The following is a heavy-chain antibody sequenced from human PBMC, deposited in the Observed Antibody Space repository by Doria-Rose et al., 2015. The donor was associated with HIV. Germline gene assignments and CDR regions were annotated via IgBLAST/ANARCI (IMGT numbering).Heavy chain of an antibody. Sequence: QVQLQESGPGLVKPSEALSLTCNVSGGSISHYYWSWIRQPPGKGLEYIGDIFYTGSTNYSPSLKSRVSISIDTSKNKFSLRLSPVTAADTAVYYCARVLSGTYDYWGQGTLITVSS. CDR3: ARVLSGTYDY. D-gene: IGHD1-26*01. CDR2: IFYTGST. J-gene: IGHJ4*02. V-gene: IGHV4-59*01. CDR1: GGSISHYY.